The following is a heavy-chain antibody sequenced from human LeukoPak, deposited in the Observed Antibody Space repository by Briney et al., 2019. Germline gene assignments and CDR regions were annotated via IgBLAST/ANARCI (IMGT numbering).Heavy chain of an antibody. CDR2: IYYSGST. CDR1: GGSISSSSYY. J-gene: IGHJ5*02. Sequence: SETLSLTCTVSGGSISSSSYYWGWIRQPPGKGLEWIGGIYYSGSTYYNPSLKSRVTISVDTSKNQFSLKLSSVTAADTAVYFCARHPIVVVQADKCWWFDPWGQGTLVTVSS. D-gene: IGHD2-2*01. CDR3: ARHPIVVVQADKCWWFDP. V-gene: IGHV4-39*01.